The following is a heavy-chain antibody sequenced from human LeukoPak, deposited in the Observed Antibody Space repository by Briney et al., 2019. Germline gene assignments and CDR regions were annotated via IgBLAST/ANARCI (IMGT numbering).Heavy chain of an antibody. V-gene: IGHV4-59*08. Sequence: PSETLSLTCTVSGGSLTNYYWSWIRQPPGKGLDWIGHIYYSGSTNYNPSLKSRVTISVDTSKNQFSLKLSSVTAADTAVYYCARQNYGAAPLRYWGQGTLVTVSS. CDR2: IYYSGST. CDR1: GGSLTNYY. CDR3: ARQNYGAAPLRY. D-gene: IGHD4/OR15-4a*01. J-gene: IGHJ4*02.